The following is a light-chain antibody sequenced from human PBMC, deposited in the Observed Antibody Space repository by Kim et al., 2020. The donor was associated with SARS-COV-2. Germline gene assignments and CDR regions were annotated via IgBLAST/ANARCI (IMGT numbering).Light chain of an antibody. J-gene: IGKJ3*01. CDR3: QQYGISPFI. CDR2: GAS. V-gene: IGKV3-20*01. CDR1: QSVSSSY. Sequence: EIVLTQSPGTLSLSPGERATLSCRASQSVSSSYLAWYQQKPGQAPRLLIYGASSRATGIPDRFSGSGSGTDFTLTISRLEPEDFAVYYCQQYGISPFIFGPGTKVDIK.